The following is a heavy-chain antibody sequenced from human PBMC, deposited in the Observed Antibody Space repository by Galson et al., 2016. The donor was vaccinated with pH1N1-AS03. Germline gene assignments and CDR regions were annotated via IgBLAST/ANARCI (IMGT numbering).Heavy chain of an antibody. J-gene: IGHJ4*02. V-gene: IGHV4-4*02. D-gene: IGHD3-16*02. Sequence: SETLSLTCAVSGGSMTSPDWWTWVRQPPGQGLEWIGEVHYSWTTSYNPSLNSRVTMSIDKSNNQFSLNLGSVTAADTAVYFCASAGYHTPGYHYWGQGALVTVSS. CDR3: ASAGYHTPGYHY. CDR2: VHYSWTT. CDR1: GGSMTSPDW.